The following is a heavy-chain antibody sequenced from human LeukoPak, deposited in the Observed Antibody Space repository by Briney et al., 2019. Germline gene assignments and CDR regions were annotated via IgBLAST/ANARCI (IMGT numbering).Heavy chain of an antibody. Sequence: PGGSLRLSCVGSGFYFSRFAMSWVRQAPGKGLEWVSSVSGGGTSTWYADSVKGRYSISRDDSKNMQFLQMNSLRPEDTALYFRAKRITVSAGFSFDSWGQGILVTVSS. V-gene: IGHV3-23*01. J-gene: IGHJ4*02. CDR3: AKRITVSAGFSFDS. D-gene: IGHD6-19*01. CDR1: GFYFSRFA. CDR2: VSGGGTST.